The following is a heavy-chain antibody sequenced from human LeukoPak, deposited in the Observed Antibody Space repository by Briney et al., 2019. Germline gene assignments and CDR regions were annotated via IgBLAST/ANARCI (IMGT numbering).Heavy chain of an antibody. Sequence: GGTLRLSCAASGFTFSSYGMSWVRQAPGKGLEWVSAIRGSGGSTYYADSVKGRFTISRDNSKNTLYLQMNSLRAEDTAVYYCAKWASGSYPPSASEYFQHWGQGTLVTVSS. V-gene: IGHV3-23*01. D-gene: IGHD1-26*01. CDR3: AKWASGSYPPSASEYFQH. CDR1: GFTFSSYG. CDR2: IRGSGGST. J-gene: IGHJ1*01.